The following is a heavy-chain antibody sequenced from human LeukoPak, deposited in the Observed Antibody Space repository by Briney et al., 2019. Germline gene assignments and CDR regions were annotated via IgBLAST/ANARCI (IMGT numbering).Heavy chain of an antibody. CDR1: GFTFSSSA. D-gene: IGHD3-22*01. Sequence: GGSLRLSCAASGFTFSSSAMSWVRQVPGKGLEWVSGISASGGGTYYADSVRGRFTISRDNSKNTLYLQMNSLRAEDTAVYYCAKRAAYYYDSSGYYNDYWGQGTLVTVSS. J-gene: IGHJ4*02. CDR3: AKRAAYYYDSSGYYNDY. V-gene: IGHV3-23*01. CDR2: ISASGGGT.